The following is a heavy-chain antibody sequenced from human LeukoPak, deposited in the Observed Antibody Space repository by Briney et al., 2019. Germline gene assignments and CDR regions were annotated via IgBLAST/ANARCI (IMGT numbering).Heavy chain of an antibody. Sequence: SETLSLTCAAYGGSFSGYYWSWIRQPPGKGLEWIGEINHSGSTNYNPSLKSRVTISVDTSKNQFSLKLSSVTAADTAVYYCARGPNYGGNSKDFDYWGQGTLVTVSS. CDR3: ARGPNYGGNSKDFDY. J-gene: IGHJ4*02. V-gene: IGHV4-34*01. D-gene: IGHD4-23*01. CDR2: INHSGST. CDR1: GGSFSGYY.